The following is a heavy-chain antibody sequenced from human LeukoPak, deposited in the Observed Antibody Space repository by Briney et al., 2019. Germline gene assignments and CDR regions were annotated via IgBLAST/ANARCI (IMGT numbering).Heavy chain of an antibody. J-gene: IGHJ4*02. D-gene: IGHD3-22*01. CDR3: ASGVYDSSGYYYFDY. CDR2: IIPIFGTA. Sequence: SVKVSCKASGGTFSSYAISWVRQAPGQGLEWMGRIIPIFGTANYAQKFQGRVTIITDESTSTAYMELSSLRSEDTAVYYCASGVYDSSGYYYFDYWGQGTLVTVSS. CDR1: GGTFSSYA. V-gene: IGHV1-69*05.